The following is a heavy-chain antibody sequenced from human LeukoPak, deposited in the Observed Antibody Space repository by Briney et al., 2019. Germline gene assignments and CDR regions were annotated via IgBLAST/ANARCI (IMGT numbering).Heavy chain of an antibody. V-gene: IGHV3-66*01. Sequence: GGSLRLSCAASGLTVSSNYMSWVRQAPGKGLEWVSLISSGGSTYYADSVRGRFTISRDNSKNTLYLQMNSLRAEDTAVYYCAKDQASMIVVVIAFDYWGQGTLVTVSS. CDR2: ISSGGST. CDR1: GLTVSSNY. J-gene: IGHJ4*02. D-gene: IGHD3-22*01. CDR3: AKDQASMIVVVIAFDY.